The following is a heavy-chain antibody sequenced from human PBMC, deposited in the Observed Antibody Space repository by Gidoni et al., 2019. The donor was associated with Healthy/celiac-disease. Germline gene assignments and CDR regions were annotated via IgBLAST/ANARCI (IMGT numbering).Heavy chain of an antibody. CDR1: GFTFSSYG. Sequence: QVQLVESGGGVVQPGRSLRLSCAASGFTFSSYGMHWVRQAPGKGLEWVAVISYDGSNKYYADSVKGRFTISRDNSKNTLYLQMNSLRAEDTAVYYCAKASWIQLWPLDYWGQGTLVTVSS. J-gene: IGHJ4*02. D-gene: IGHD5-18*01. V-gene: IGHV3-30*18. CDR2: ISYDGSNK. CDR3: AKASWIQLWPLDY.